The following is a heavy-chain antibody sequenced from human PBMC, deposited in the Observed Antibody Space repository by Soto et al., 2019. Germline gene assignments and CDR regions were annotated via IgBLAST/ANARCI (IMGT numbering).Heavy chain of an antibody. CDR1: GFILSGYD. Sequence: EEQLVESGGVLVQPGGSLRLSCVASGFILSGYDMHWVRQATGEGLEWVSAIGTAGDPYYSGSVKGRFTISRGNAENSVYLQMNSLRAGDTAVYYCARAGYDSSGYYFYAMDVWGPGTTVTVSS. CDR3: ARAGYDSSGYYFYAMDV. V-gene: IGHV3-13*05. CDR2: IGTAGDP. D-gene: IGHD3-22*01. J-gene: IGHJ6*02.